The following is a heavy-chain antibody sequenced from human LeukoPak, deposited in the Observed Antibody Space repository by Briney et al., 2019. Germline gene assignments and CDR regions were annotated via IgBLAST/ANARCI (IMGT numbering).Heavy chain of an antibody. CDR2: INSDGSST. J-gene: IGHJ4*02. Sequence: GGTLRLSCAASGFTFSNYGMSWVRQAPGKGLVWVSRINSDGSSTGYADSVKGRFTISRDNAKNTLYLQMNSLRAEDTAVYYCARDQYYASGTYYNSSKGYFDYWGQGTLVTVSS. CDR3: ARDQYYASGTYYNSSKGYFDY. V-gene: IGHV3-74*01. CDR1: GFTFSNYG. D-gene: IGHD3-10*01.